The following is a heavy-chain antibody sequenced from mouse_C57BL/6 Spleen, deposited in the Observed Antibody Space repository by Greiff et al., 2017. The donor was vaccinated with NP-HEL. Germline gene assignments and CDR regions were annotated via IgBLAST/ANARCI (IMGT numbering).Heavy chain of an antibody. J-gene: IGHJ2*01. CDR2: IYPGDGDT. Sequence: VQLQQSGPELVKPGASVKISCKASGYAFSSSWMNWVKQRHGKGLEWIGRIYPGDGDTNYNGKFKGKATLTADKSSSTAYMQLSSLTSEDSAVYFCARDDGYYVDYWGQGTTLTVSS. CDR3: ARDDGYYVDY. CDR1: GYAFSSSW. V-gene: IGHV1-82*01. D-gene: IGHD2-3*01.